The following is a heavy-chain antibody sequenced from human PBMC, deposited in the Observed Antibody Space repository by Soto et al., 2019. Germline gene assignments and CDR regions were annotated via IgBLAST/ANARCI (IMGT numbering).Heavy chain of an antibody. CDR3: TGEPSGRADV. Sequence: EVQLVESGGGLVQPGGSLRLSCAASGFTFSSYWMHWVRQAPGKGLVWVSRMNEDGSTTDYADSVKGRFTISRDNAKNTLYLKMNSLSVEDTAVYYCTGEPSGRADVWGQGTTVTVSS. V-gene: IGHV3-74*02. D-gene: IGHD2-21*01. CDR2: MNEDGSTT. CDR1: GFTFSSYW. J-gene: IGHJ6*02.